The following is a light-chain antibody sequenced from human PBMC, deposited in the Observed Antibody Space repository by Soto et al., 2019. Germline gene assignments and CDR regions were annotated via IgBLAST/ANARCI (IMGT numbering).Light chain of an antibody. Sequence: EIVMTQSPATLSVSPGKRATLSCRASQSVSSNLAWYQQKPGQAPRLLIYGASTRATGIPARFSGSGSGTEFTLTISSLQSEDFAVYYCQQYNNWRAAYPFGQGTKLEIK. J-gene: IGKJ2*01. CDR3: QQYNNWRAAYP. CDR1: QSVSSN. V-gene: IGKV3-15*01. CDR2: GAS.